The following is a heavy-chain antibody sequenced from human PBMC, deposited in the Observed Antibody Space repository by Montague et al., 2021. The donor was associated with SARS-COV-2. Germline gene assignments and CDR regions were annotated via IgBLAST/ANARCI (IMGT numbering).Heavy chain of an antibody. CDR1: GGSVSSGGYY. V-gene: IGHV4-61*08. Sequence: SETLSLTCTVSGGSVSSGGYYWSWIRQPPGKGLEWIGYIYYSGSTNYNPSLKSRVTISLDTSKNQFSLKLTSVTAADTAVYYCARESLAAAATRRDYWGQGTLVTVSS. CDR2: IYYSGST. J-gene: IGHJ4*02. D-gene: IGHD6-13*01. CDR3: ARESLAAAATRRDY.